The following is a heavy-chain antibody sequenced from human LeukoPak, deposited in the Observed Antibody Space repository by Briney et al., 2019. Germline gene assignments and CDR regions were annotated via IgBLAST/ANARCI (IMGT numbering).Heavy chain of an antibody. J-gene: IGHJ4*02. V-gene: IGHV3-48*03. CDR1: GFPFSAYE. Sequence: GGSLRLSCAASGFPFSAYEMSWVRQAPGKGLEWVSYISVSGGTIYYADSVKGRFTISRDNAKQSLYLQMNSLRAEDTAVYYCARGTLYYGSESYDYWGQGTLVIVSS. CDR3: ARGTLYYGSESYDY. D-gene: IGHD3-10*01. CDR2: ISVSGGTI.